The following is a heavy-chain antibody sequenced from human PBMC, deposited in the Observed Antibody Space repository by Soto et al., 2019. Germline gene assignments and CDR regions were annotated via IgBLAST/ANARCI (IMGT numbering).Heavy chain of an antibody. D-gene: IGHD6-6*01. J-gene: IGHJ4*02. CDR2: IYYSGST. Sequence: SETLSLTCTVSGGSISSGGYYWSWIRQHPGNGLEWIGYIYYSGSTYYNPSLKSRVTISVDTSKNQFSLKLSSVTAADTAVYYCARFLGASIAFSFDYWGQGTLVTVSS. CDR1: GGSISSGGYY. CDR3: ARFLGASIAFSFDY. V-gene: IGHV4-31*03.